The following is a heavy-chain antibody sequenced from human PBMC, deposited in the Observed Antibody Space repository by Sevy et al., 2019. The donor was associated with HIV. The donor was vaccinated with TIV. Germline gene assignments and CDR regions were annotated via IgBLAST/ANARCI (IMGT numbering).Heavy chain of an antibody. CDR3: AIDILHKGSDGSCNVYNGFDP. Sequence: TLSLTCAISGDSVSSNSAAWNWIRQSPSRGLEWLGRTYYRCKGYNDYAVSVKSRITINPDTSKNQFSLQLNSVTPDDTAVYYNAIDILHKGSDGSCNVYNGFDPWGQGTLVTVSS. D-gene: IGHD2-15*01. J-gene: IGHJ5*01. V-gene: IGHV6-1*01. CDR2: TYYRCKGYN. CDR1: GDSVSSNSAA.